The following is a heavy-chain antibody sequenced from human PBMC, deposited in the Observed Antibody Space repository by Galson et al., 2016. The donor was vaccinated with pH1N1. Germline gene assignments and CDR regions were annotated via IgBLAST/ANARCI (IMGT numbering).Heavy chain of an antibody. Sequence: SLRLSCAASGFTFSNAWMSWVRQAPGKGLEWVGRIKSKTDGGTTDYAAPVKGRFTLSRDDSKNTLYLQMNSIKIEDTAVYYCRGLNDNWGQGTLVTVSS. CDR2: IKSKTDGGTT. CDR3: RGLNDN. J-gene: IGHJ4*02. CDR1: GFTFSNAW. V-gene: IGHV3-15*01. D-gene: IGHD3-16*01.